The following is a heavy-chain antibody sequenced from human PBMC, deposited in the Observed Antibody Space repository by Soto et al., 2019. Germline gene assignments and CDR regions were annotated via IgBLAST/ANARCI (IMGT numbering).Heavy chain of an antibody. CDR3: GRRVSSGWNPTRVDP. D-gene: IGHD6-25*01. CDR1: GDSIRSVGYY. J-gene: IGHJ5*02. V-gene: IGHV4-30-4*08. CDR2: VYGVGTS. Sequence: QIQLQESGPGLVKPSETLSLTCSVSGDSIRSVGYYWTWIRQPPGKGLEWLGDVYGVGTSRYNASLRVRLYIPADPSNNAIPLTLTSVTATDTAVYFCGRRVSSGWNPTRVDPWGHG.